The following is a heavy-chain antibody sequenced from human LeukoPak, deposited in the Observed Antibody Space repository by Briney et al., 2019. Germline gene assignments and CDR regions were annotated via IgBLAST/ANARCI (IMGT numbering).Heavy chain of an antibody. CDR1: GGSISSYY. D-gene: IGHD1-26*01. Sequence: PSETLSLTCTVSGGSISSYYWSWIRQPPGKGLEWIGYIYYSGSTNYNPSLKSRVTISVDTFKNQFSLKLSSVTAADTAVYYCARSPYYQPGAFDIWGQGTMVTVSS. J-gene: IGHJ3*02. CDR2: IYYSGST. V-gene: IGHV4-59*01. CDR3: ARSPYYQPGAFDI.